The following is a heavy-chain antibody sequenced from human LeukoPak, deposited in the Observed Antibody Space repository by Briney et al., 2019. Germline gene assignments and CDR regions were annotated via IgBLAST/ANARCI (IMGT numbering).Heavy chain of an antibody. J-gene: IGHJ4*02. CDR1: NGAVKNYY. D-gene: IGHD1-26*01. CDR2: FLYSGTT. CDR3: ATLVYSGSRYHFDT. Sequence: SETLSLTCSVSNGAVKNYYWTWIRQPPGQGLEWIGNFLYSGTTTYRASLNSRLIISVDNSKNTVSLRLFSVTAADTAVYYCATLVYSGSRYHFDTWGQGTLVTVSS. V-gene: IGHV4-59*02.